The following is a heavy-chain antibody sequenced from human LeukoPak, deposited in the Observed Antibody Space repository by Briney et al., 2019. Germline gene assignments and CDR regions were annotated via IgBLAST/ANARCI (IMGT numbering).Heavy chain of an antibody. CDR3: ASGLTMATSTLPFDY. J-gene: IGHJ4*02. CDR1: GGTFSSYA. V-gene: IGHV1-69*04. D-gene: IGHD5-24*01. Sequence: SVKVSCKASGGTFSSYAISWVRQAPGQGPEWMGRIIPIFGIANYAQKFQGRVTITADKSTSTAYMELSSLRSEDTAVYYCASGLTMATSTLPFDYWGQGTLVTVSS. CDR2: IIPIFGIA.